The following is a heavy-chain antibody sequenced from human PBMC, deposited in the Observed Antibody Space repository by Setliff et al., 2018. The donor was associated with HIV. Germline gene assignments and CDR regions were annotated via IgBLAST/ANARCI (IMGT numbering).Heavy chain of an antibody. CDR3: ARGFGVVIMSRCFDY. J-gene: IGHJ4*02. Sequence: GGSLRLSCAASGITFNNYAMHWVRQAPGKGLEWVAVISYDGSDKSYADSVKGRFTISRDNSKNTLSLQMNSLRAEDTAVYYCARGFGVVIMSRCFDYWGQGTLVTVSS. D-gene: IGHD3-3*01. V-gene: IGHV3-30*04. CDR2: ISYDGSDK. CDR1: GITFNNYA.